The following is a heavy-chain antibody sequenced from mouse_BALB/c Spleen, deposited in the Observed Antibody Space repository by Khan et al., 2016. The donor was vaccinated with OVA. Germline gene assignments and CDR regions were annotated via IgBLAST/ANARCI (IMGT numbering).Heavy chain of an antibody. V-gene: IGHV1-7*01. CDR3: ANHGSSSAWLTY. D-gene: IGHD1-1*01. CDR1: GYTFTSYW. J-gene: IGHJ3*01. Sequence: VQLQQSGAELAKPGASVKMSCKASGYTFTSYWMHWVKQRPGQGLEWIGYINPSTGYTESNQKFKDKATLTADKSSSTAYMQLSSLTSEDSAVYYCANHGSSSAWLTYWGQGTLVTVSA. CDR2: INPSTGYT.